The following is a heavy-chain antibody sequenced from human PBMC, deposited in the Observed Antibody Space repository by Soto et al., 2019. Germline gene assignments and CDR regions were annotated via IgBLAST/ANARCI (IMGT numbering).Heavy chain of an antibody. CDR2: IYYRGST. CDR3: ARGGYNWNDVTDY. V-gene: IGHV4-59*01. Sequence: QVQLQEPGPGLVKPSETLSLTCIVSGGSISNYYWSWIRQPPGKGLEWIGYIYYRGSTNYNPSLKSRVTTSVDPSKTQFSLKLSSVTAADAAVYYCARGGYNWNDVTDYWGQGTLVTVSS. J-gene: IGHJ4*02. D-gene: IGHD1-20*01. CDR1: GGSISNYY.